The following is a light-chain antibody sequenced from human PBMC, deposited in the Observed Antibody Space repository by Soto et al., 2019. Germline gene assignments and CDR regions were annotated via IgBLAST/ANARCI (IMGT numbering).Light chain of an antibody. CDR3: QQYNNWPRT. CDR2: GVS. Sequence: EIVMTQSPATLSVSAGASATLSWEASQGIGSTLAWYQQKPGQAPRLLIYGVSTRATGISARFSGSGSGTEFTLTISSLQSEDFAIYYCQQYNNWPRTCGQGTKVDIK. J-gene: IGKJ1*01. V-gene: IGKV3-15*01. CDR1: QGIGST.